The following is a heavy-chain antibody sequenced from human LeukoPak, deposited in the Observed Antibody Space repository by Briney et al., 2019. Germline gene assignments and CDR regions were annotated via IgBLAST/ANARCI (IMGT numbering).Heavy chain of an antibody. CDR1: GFTFSSYS. D-gene: IGHD4-11*01. CDR3: ARDAVTTYYYYGMDV. CDR2: ISSSSRYI. Sequence: GGSLRLSCAASGFTFSSYSMNWVRQAPGKGLEWVSSISSSSRYIYYADSVKRRFTISRDNAKNSLYLQMNSLRAEDTAVYYCARDAVTTYYYYGMDVWGQGTTVTVSS. V-gene: IGHV3-21*01. J-gene: IGHJ6*02.